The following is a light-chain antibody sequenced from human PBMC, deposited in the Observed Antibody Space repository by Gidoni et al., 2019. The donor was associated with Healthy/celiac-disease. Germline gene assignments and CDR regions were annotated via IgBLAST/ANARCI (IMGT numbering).Light chain of an antibody. CDR2: DAS. V-gene: IGKV3-11*01. Sequence: EIVLTQSPATLSLSPGERATLSCRASQSVSSYLAWYQQKPGQAPRLLIYDASNRATGIPARCSGSGSGTDFTLTISSLEPEDFAVYYCQQRSNWRWTFGQXTKVEIK. CDR1: QSVSSY. J-gene: IGKJ1*01. CDR3: QQRSNWRWT.